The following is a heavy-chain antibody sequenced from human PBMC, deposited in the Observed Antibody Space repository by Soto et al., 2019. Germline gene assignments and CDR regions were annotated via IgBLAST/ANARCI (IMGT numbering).Heavy chain of an antibody. V-gene: IGHV1-3*01. CDR2: INAGNGNT. D-gene: IGHD6-19*01. Sequence: XSVKVSCKASGYPFTSYAMHWVRQAPGQRLEWMGWINAGNGNTKYSQKFQGRVTITRDTSASTAYMELSSLRSEDTAVYYCASSGWYGGWFDPWGQGTLVTVSS. CDR3: ASSGWYGGWFDP. CDR1: GYPFTSYA. J-gene: IGHJ5*02.